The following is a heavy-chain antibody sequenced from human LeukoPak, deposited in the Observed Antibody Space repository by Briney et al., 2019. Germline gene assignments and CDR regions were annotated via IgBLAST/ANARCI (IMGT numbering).Heavy chain of an antibody. CDR3: ARDPAGNDY. V-gene: IGHV3-7*01. Sequence: GGSLRLSCAASGFAFSTYWMSWVRQAPGKGLEWVANIKQDGSEKYYVDSVKGRFTISRDNAKNSLYLQMNSLRAEDTAMYYCARDPAGNDYWGQGTLVTVSS. CDR2: IKQDGSEK. D-gene: IGHD6-13*01. CDR1: GFAFSTYW. J-gene: IGHJ4*02.